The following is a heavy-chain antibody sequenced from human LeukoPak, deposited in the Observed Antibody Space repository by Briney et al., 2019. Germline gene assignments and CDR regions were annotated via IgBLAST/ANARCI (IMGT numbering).Heavy chain of an antibody. J-gene: IGHJ4*02. CDR1: GFTVSSNY. CDR3: ARDRAGDYADY. CDR2: IYSGGST. Sequence: PGGSLRLSCAASGFTVSSNYMSWVRQAPGKGLEWVSVIYSGGSTYYAGSVKGRFTISRDNSKNTLYLQMNSLRAEDTAVYYCARDRAGDYADYWGQGTLVTVSS. V-gene: IGHV3-66*02. D-gene: IGHD3-10*01.